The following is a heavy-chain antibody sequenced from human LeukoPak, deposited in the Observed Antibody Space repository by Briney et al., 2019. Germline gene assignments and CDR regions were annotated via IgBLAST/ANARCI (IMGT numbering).Heavy chain of an antibody. CDR2: IYYSGNT. V-gene: IGHV4-30-4*08. CDR3: ASRSMVRGVLDY. J-gene: IGHJ4*02. D-gene: IGHD3-10*01. Sequence: SETLSLTCTVSGDSISNDDFYWSWIRQSPGKGLEWIGYIYYSGNTYYNPSLKSRVTISVDTSKNQFSLKLSSVTAADTAVYYCASRSMVRGVLDYWGQGTLVTVSS. CDR1: GDSISNDDFY.